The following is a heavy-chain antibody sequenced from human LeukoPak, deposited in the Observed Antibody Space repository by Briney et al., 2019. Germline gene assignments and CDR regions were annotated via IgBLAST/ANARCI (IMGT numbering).Heavy chain of an antibody. V-gene: IGHV4-61*02. J-gene: IGHJ4*02. CDR3: VRENARSVPTAVSPLDD. CDR1: GGSIGSGPYY. CDR2: IYTSGRT. Sequence: SQTLSLTCTVSGGSIGSGPYYWSWIRQPAGKGLEWIGRIYTSGRTDYSPSLKSRVTISADTSKNHVSLKLSSVTAADTAVYYCVRENARSVPTAVSPLDDWGQGTLVTVSS. D-gene: IGHD2-2*01.